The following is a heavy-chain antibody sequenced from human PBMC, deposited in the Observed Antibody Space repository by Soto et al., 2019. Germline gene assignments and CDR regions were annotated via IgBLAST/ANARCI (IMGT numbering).Heavy chain of an antibody. V-gene: IGHV3-33*01. CDR1: GFTFSSYG. J-gene: IGHJ6*03. Sequence: GGSLRLSCAASGFTFSSYGMHWVRQAPGKGLEWVAVIWYDGSNKYYADSVKGRFTISRDNSKNTLYLQMNSLRAEDTAAYYCARDDGIAVADYYYYYMDVWGKGTTVTVSS. D-gene: IGHD6-19*01. CDR3: ARDDGIAVADYYYYYMDV. CDR2: IWYDGSNK.